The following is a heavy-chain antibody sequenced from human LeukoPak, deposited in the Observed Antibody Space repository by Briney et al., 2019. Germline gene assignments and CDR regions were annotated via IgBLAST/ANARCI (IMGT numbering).Heavy chain of an antibody. D-gene: IGHD3-22*01. CDR1: GFTFSSYG. V-gene: IGHV3-30*18. CDR3: AKGHNYDSSGYLDY. Sequence: GRSLRLSCAASGFTFSSYGMHWVRQAPGKGLEWVAVIWYGGSNKYYADSVKGRFTISRDNSKNTLYLQMNSLRAEDTALYYCAKGHNYDSSGYLDYWGQGTLVTVSS. J-gene: IGHJ4*02. CDR2: IWYGGSNK.